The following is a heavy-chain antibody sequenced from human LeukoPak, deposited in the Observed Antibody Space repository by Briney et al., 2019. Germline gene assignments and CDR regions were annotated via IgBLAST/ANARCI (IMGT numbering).Heavy chain of an antibody. Sequence: SETLSLTCTVSGGSISISSYYWGWIRQPPGKGLEWIGNIYYSGSTYYNPSLKSRVTISVDTSKNQFSLKMSSVTAADTAVYYCARTFIYYYDSSGYSDYWGQGTVVTVSS. V-gene: IGHV4-39*07. CDR1: GGSISISSYY. CDR2: IYYSGST. D-gene: IGHD3-22*01. J-gene: IGHJ4*02. CDR3: ARTFIYYYDSSGYSDY.